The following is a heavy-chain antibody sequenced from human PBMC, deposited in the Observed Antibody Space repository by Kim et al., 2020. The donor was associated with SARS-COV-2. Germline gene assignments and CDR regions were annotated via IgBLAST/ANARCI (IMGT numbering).Heavy chain of an antibody. V-gene: IGHV3-23*01. J-gene: IGHJ4*02. CDR3: AKGGWEPNYYFDY. Sequence: GGSLRLSCAASGFTFSSYAMSWVRPAPGKGLEWVSAVSGSGGSTYYADSVKGRFTISRDNSKNTLYLQMNSLRAEDTAVYYCAKGGWEPNYYFDYWGQGTLVTVSS. CDR2: VSGSGGST. CDR1: GFTFSSYA. D-gene: IGHD1-26*01.